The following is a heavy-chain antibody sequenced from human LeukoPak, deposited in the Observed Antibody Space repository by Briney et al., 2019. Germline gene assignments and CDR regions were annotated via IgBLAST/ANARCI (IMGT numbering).Heavy chain of an antibody. CDR2: IYTSGST. V-gene: IGHV4-61*02. CDR1: GGSISSGSYY. Sequence: SQTLSLTCTVSGGSISSGSYYWSWIRQPAGRGLEWIGRIYTSGSTNYNPSLKSRVTISVDTSKNQFSLKLSSVTAADTAVYYCARDEVPAAMGAYYYYYYMDVWGKGTTVTVSS. J-gene: IGHJ6*03. CDR3: ARDEVPAAMGAYYYYYYMDV. D-gene: IGHD2-2*01.